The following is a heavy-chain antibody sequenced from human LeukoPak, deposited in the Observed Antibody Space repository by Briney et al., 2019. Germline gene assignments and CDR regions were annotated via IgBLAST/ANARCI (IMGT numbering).Heavy chain of an antibody. CDR3: AKAGDKPTTNPYYFDY. D-gene: IGHD3-16*01. Sequence: WGSLRLSCAASGFTFSSYAMSWVRQAPGKGLEWVSGISGGGGSTYYAVSVKGRFTISRDNSKNTLYLQMNSLRAEDTAVYYCAKAGDKPTTNPYYFDYWGQGTLLTVSS. CDR2: ISGGGGST. J-gene: IGHJ4*02. CDR1: GFTFSSYA. V-gene: IGHV3-23*01.